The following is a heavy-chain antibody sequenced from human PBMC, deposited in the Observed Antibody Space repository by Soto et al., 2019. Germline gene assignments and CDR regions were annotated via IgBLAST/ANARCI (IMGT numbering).Heavy chain of an antibody. CDR3: ASRDPGTSVDY. Sequence: PSETLSLTCAVSGGSFTSNNWWTWVRQPPGQGLEWIGEIYRTGSTNYNPSLKSRVTVSLDKSENQFSLKVTSLTAADTAVYYCASRDPGTSVDYWGQGTLVTVSS. D-gene: IGHD1-7*01. CDR2: IYRTGST. J-gene: IGHJ4*02. V-gene: IGHV4-4*02. CDR1: GGSFTSNNW.